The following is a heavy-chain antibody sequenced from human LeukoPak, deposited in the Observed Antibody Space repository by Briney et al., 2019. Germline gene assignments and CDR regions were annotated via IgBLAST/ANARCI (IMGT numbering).Heavy chain of an antibody. CDR3: AGGPPYAPGVLDV. CDR1: GGSISSGSYY. D-gene: IGHD7-27*01. J-gene: IGHJ6*04. Sequence: SETLSLTCTVSGGSISSGSYYWSWIRQPAGKGLEWIGRIYNSGTTNYNPSLKSRVTILVDTSKNLFSLKLPSVSAADTAVYFCAGGPPYAPGVLDVWGKGTTVTISS. V-gene: IGHV4-61*02. CDR2: IYNSGTT.